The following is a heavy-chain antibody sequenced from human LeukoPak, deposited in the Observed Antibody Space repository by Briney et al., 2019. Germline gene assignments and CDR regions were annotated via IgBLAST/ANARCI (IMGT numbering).Heavy chain of an antibody. D-gene: IGHD3-22*01. CDR3: ARDRDSRGYYGSMGY. V-gene: IGHV1-18*01. CDR2: ISAYNGNT. CDR1: GYTFTSYG. J-gene: IGHJ4*02. Sequence: ASVKVSCKASGYTFTSYGISWVRQAPGQGLEWMGWISAYNGNTNYAQKLQGRVTMTTDTSTSTAYMELRSLRSNDTAVYYCARDRDSRGYYGSMGYWRQGTLVTVSP.